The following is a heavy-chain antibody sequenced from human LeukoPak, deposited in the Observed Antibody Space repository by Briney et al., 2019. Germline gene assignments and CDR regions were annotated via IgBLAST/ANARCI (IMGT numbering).Heavy chain of an antibody. D-gene: IGHD4-17*01. Sequence: ASVKVSCKASGGTFSSYAISWVRQAPGQGLEWMGGIIPIFGTANYAQKFQGRVTITADESTSTAYMELSSLRSEDTAVYYCARYKPPGWKTVTEAWFDPWGQGTLVTVSS. V-gene: IGHV1-69*13. CDR3: ARYKPPGWKTVTEAWFDP. CDR2: IIPIFGTA. CDR1: GGTFSSYA. J-gene: IGHJ5*02.